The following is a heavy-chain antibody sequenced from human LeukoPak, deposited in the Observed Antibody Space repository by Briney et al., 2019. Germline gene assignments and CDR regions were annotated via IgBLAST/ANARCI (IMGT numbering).Heavy chain of an antibody. CDR3: ARAQKTYYYDSSGYYVAY. CDR1: GGSISSGDYY. J-gene: IGHJ4*02. CDR2: IYYSGST. V-gene: IGHV4-30-4*01. D-gene: IGHD3-22*01. Sequence: TSETLSLTCTVSGGSISSGDYYWSWIRQPPGKGRVWIGYIYYSGSTYYNPSLKSRVTISVDTSKNQFSLKLRSVTAAGTAVYYCARAQKTYYYDSSGYYVAYWGERTLVTVSS.